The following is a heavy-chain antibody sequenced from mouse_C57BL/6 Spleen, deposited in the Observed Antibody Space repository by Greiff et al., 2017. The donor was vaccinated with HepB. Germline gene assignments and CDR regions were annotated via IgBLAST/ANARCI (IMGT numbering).Heavy chain of an antibody. CDR1: GYTFTDYE. J-gene: IGHJ2*01. V-gene: IGHV1-15*01. CDR3: TRRRDGYY. Sequence: VHLQQSGAELVRPGASVTLSCKASGYTFTDYEMHWVKQTPVHGLEWIGAIDPETGGTAYNQKFKGKAILTADKSSSTAYMELRSLTSEDSAVYYCTRRRDGYYWGQGTTLTVSS. CDR2: IDPETGGT. D-gene: IGHD2-3*01.